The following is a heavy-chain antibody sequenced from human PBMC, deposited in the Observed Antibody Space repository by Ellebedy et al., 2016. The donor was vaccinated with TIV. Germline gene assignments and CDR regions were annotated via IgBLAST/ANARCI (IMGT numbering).Heavy chain of an antibody. Sequence: AASVKVSCKASGYTFTSYHINYMRQAPGQGLEWMGWMNPDSGDRGYAPKFQGRLTLTWDTSISTAYTDLTGLTSEDTAVYYCARTLTTTLGGYDFWGQGTLVTVPS. CDR1: GYTFTSYH. CDR2: MNPDSGDR. D-gene: IGHD3-22*01. CDR3: ARTLTTTLGGYDF. J-gene: IGHJ4*02. V-gene: IGHV1-8*03.